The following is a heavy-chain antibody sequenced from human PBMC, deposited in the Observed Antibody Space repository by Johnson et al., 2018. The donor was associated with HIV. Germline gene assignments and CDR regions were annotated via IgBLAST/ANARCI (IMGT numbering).Heavy chain of an antibody. Sequence: QVQLVESGGGVVQPGRSLRLSCAASGFAFSSYTMHWVRQVPGKGLDWVAVISYTGGSIDYAGSVKGRFTISRDNSKNTLYLQMNSLRAEDTAVYYCASALCTWGAFDIWGQGTMVTVSS. CDR3: ASALCTWGAFDI. J-gene: IGHJ3*02. V-gene: IGHV3-30-3*01. D-gene: IGHD2-8*01. CDR2: ISYTGGSI. CDR1: GFAFSSYT.